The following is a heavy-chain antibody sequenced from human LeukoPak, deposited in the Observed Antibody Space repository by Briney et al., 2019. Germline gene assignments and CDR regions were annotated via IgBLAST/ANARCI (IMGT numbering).Heavy chain of an antibody. Sequence: SETLSLTCTVPGGSISSYYWSWIRQPPGKGLEWIGYIYYSGSTNYNPSLKSRVTISVDTSKNQFSLKLSSVTAAGTAVYYCARGRGGDYEHWGQGTLVTVSS. V-gene: IGHV4-59*01. D-gene: IGHD2-21*02. J-gene: IGHJ4*02. CDR3: ARGRGGDYEH. CDR2: IYYSGST. CDR1: GGSISSYY.